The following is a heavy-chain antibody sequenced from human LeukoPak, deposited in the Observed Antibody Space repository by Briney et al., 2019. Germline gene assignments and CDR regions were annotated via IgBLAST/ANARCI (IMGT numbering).Heavy chain of an antibody. CDR1: GFTFSSYG. V-gene: IGHV3-30*03. J-gene: IGHJ4*02. CDR2: ISYDGSNK. Sequence: GGSLRLSCAASGFTFSSYGMHWVRQAPGKGLEWVAVISYDGSNKYYADSVKGRFTISRDNAKNSLYLQMNSLRAEDTAVYYCARISYDYGDRWGQGTLVTVSS. D-gene: IGHD4-17*01. CDR3: ARISYDYGDR.